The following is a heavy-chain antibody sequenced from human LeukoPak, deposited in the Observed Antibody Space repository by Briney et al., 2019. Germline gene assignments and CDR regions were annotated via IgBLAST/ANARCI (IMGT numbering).Heavy chain of an antibody. D-gene: IGHD3-3*01. CDR3: SRDYDFWSGYCPGY. J-gene: IGHJ4*02. CDR2: INTDGTNT. Sequence: GGSLRLSCAASGFSFSIYAMSWVRQAPGKGLVWVSRINTDGTNTRYADSVKGRFTISRDNAKNTLYLQMNSLRAEDTAVYYCSRDYDFWSGYCPGYWGQGTLVTVSS. CDR1: GFSFSIYA. V-gene: IGHV3-74*01.